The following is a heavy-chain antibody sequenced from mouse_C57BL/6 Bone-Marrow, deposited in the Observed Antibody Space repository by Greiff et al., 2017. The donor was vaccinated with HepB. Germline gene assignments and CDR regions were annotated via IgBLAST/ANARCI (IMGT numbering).Heavy chain of an antibody. CDR1: GYTFTSYW. V-gene: IGHV1-55*01. D-gene: IGHD2-4*01. J-gene: IGHJ3*01. CDR3: ARGDYGGAWFAY. CDR2: ISPGSGST. Sequence: VQLQQPGAELVKPGASVKMSCKASGYTFTSYWITWVKQRPGQGLEWIGDISPGSGSTNYNEKFKSKATLTVDTSSSTAYMQLSSLTSEDSAVYYCARGDYGGAWFAYWGQGTLVTVSA.